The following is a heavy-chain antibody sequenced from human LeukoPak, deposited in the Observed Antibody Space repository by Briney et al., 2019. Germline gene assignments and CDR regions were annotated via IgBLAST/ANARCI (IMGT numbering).Heavy chain of an antibody. CDR3: AGDPPEYDILTGYHYYAMDV. CDR1: GYIFTSHY. V-gene: IGHV1-46*01. D-gene: IGHD3-9*01. CDR2: INPSGGST. J-gene: IGHJ6*02. Sequence: ASVKVSCKASGYIFTSHYMHWMRQAPGQGLEWMGMINPSGGSTVYAQKFQGRVTMTRDTSTSTVDMELSSLRSEDTAVYYCAGDPPEYDILTGYHYYAMDVWGQGTTVTVSS.